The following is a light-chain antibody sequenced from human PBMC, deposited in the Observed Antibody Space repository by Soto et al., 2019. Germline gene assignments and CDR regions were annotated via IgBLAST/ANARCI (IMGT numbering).Light chain of an antibody. CDR1: SSNLGAGYD. CDR2: ANR. V-gene: IGLV1-40*01. CDR3: QSYDSSLSVLYV. J-gene: IGLJ1*01. Sequence: QSVLTQPPSVSGAPGQRVTISCTGSSSNLGAGYDVHWYQQLPGTAPKLLIYANRNRPTGVPDRFSASKSGTSASLAITGLQAEDEADYYCQSYDSSLSVLYVFGTGTKLTVL.